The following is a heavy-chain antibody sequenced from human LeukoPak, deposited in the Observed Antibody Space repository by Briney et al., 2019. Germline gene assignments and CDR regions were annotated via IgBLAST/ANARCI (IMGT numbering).Heavy chain of an antibody. V-gene: IGHV3-7*01. CDR1: GFTFSSYW. CDR3: ARGDINAAAPFGY. J-gene: IGHJ4*02. Sequence: PGGSLRLSCAASGFTFSSYWMSWVRQAPGKGLEWVANIKQDGSEKYYVDSVKGRFTISRDNAKNSLYLQMNSLRAEDTAVYYCARGDINAAAPFGYWGQGTLVTVSS. CDR2: IKQDGSEK. D-gene: IGHD2-2*01.